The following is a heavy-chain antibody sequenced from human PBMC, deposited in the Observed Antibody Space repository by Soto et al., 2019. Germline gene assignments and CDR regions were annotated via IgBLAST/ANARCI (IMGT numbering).Heavy chain of an antibody. CDR2: IYYSGST. CDR3: ARATNWKLRTFFDY. V-gene: IGHV4-31*03. Sequence: QVQLQESGPGLVKPSQTLSLTCTVSGGSISSGGYYWSWIRQHPGKGLEWIGYIYYSGSTYYNPSLKSRVTISVDTSKNQFSLKRSSVTAADTAVYYCARATNWKLRTFFDYWGQGTLVTVSS. CDR1: GGSISSGGYY. D-gene: IGHD1-20*01. J-gene: IGHJ4*02.